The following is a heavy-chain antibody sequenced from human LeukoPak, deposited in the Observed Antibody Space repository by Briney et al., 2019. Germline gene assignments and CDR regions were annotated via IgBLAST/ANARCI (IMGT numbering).Heavy chain of an antibody. J-gene: IGHJ4*02. CDR2: ISAYNGNT. CDR1: GYTFTSYG. CDR3: ARVKDIVVVVAATRDNFDY. V-gene: IGHV1-18*01. Sequence: ASVKVSCKASGYTFTSYGISWVRQAPGQGLEWMGWISAYNGNTNYAQKLQGRVTMTTDTPTSTAYMELRSLRSDDTAVYYCARVKDIVVVVAATRDNFDYWGQGTLVTVSS. D-gene: IGHD2-15*01.